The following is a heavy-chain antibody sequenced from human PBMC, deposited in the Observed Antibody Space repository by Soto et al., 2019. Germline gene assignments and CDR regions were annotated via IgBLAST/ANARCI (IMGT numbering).Heavy chain of an antibody. J-gene: IGHJ5*02. CDR3: ARGVGGSGLNWFDH. Sequence: SETLSLTCTFSGSSIIGDYWTWIRQSPERGLEWIGYIHYSGSANYNPSLNSRLTMSVDRSKSQFSMKLASVTAADTAVYYCARGVGGSGLNWFDHWGQGTLVTVYS. CDR1: GSSIIGDY. D-gene: IGHD6-19*01. V-gene: IGHV4-59*12. CDR2: IHYSGSA.